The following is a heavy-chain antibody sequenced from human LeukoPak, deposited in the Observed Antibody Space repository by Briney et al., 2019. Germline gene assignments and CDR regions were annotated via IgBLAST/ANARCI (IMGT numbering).Heavy chain of an antibody. D-gene: IGHD2-21*02. CDR1: GFTFSSHG. J-gene: IGHJ4*02. CDR3: AKTVTGYFDY. V-gene: IGHV3-30*02. CDR2: IWYDGGNK. Sequence: GGSLRLSCAASGFTFSSHGMHWVRQAPGKGLEWVAVIWYDGGNKYYADSVKGRFTISRDNSKNTLNLQMNSLRAEDTAVYYCAKTVTGYFDYWGQGTLVTVSS.